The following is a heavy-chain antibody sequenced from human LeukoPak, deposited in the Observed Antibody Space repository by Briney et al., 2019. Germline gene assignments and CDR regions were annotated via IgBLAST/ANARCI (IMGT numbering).Heavy chain of an antibody. CDR3: ARSGWSYFDY. V-gene: IGHV4-59*01. D-gene: IGHD6-19*01. Sequence: PSETLSLTCTASGGSISSYYWSWIRQPPGKGLEWIGYIYYSGSTNYNPSLKSRVTISVDTSKNQFSLKLSSVTAADTAVYYCARSGWSYFDYWGQGTLVTVSS. CDR2: IYYSGST. J-gene: IGHJ4*02. CDR1: GGSISSYY.